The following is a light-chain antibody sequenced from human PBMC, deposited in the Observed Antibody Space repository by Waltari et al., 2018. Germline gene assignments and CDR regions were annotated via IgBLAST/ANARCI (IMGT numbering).Light chain of an antibody. Sequence: QSVLTQPPSVSGTPGQRVTISCSGSNSNIGGNSVNWYQQLPGTAPKLLIYNDNQGPSGVPDRFSASKSGTSASLAIPGLQSEDDAYYYCAVWDDSLGGVFGGGTKLTVL. CDR1: NSNIGGNS. CDR3: AVWDDSLGGV. V-gene: IGLV1-44*01. J-gene: IGLJ3*02. CDR2: NDN.